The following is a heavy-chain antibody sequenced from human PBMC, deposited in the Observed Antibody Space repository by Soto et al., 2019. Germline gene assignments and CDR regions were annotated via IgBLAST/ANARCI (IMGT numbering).Heavy chain of an antibody. CDR1: GFTISSYA. CDR2: ISVGGGSI. J-gene: IGHJ3*01. Sequence: EVQLVESEGGLVQPGGSLRVSCVASGFTISSYALNWVRQAPGKGLEWVSYISVGGGSIFYADSVKGRFTISRGDATNSLYLQMNSLRDEDTAVYYCVRDHRWSFDFWGQGTMLTVSS. CDR3: VRDHRWSFDF. D-gene: IGHD2-15*01. V-gene: IGHV3-48*02.